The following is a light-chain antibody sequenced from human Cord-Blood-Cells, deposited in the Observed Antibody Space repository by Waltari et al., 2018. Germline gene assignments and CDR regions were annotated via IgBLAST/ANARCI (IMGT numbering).Light chain of an antibody. J-gene: IGKJ3*01. CDR1: QDISNY. CDR3: QQYDNFPFT. Sequence: DIQMTQSPSSLSASVGDRVTITCQASQDISNYLNWYQQKPGKAPKLLIYDASNLETGVPSRFSGSGSGTDFTFTISSLQPEDIATYYCQQYDNFPFTFGPVTKVDIK. CDR2: DAS. V-gene: IGKV1-33*01.